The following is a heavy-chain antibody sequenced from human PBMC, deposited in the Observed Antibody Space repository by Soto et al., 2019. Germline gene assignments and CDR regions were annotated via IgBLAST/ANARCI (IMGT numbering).Heavy chain of an antibody. Sequence: QVQLQESGPGLVKPSETLSLTCTVSGGSISSYYWSWIRQPAGKGLEWIGRIYTSGSTNYNPSLKSRVTMSVDTSKNQFSLKLSSVTAADTAVYYCARVPLSPWRIAVAGYFDYWGQGTLVTVSS. CDR2: IYTSGST. J-gene: IGHJ4*02. CDR3: ARVPLSPWRIAVAGYFDY. CDR1: GGSISSYY. V-gene: IGHV4-4*07. D-gene: IGHD6-19*01.